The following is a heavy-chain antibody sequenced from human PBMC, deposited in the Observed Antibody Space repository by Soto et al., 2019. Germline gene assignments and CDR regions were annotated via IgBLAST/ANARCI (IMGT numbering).Heavy chain of an antibody. V-gene: IGHV4-59*01. D-gene: IGHD6-13*01. CDR3: ARDDSSSWYVY. Sequence: PSETLSLTCTVSGGSISSYYWSWIRQPPGKGLEWIGYIYYSGSTNYNPSLKSRVTISVDTSKNQFSLKLSSVTAADTAVYYCARDDSSSWYVYWGQGTLVTVS. CDR1: GGSISSYY. CDR2: IYYSGST. J-gene: IGHJ4*02.